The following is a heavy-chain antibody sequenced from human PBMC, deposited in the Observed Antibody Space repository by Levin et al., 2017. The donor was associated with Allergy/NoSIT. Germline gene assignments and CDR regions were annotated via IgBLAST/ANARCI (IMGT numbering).Heavy chain of an antibody. V-gene: IGHV4-34*01. CDR1: GGSFSGYY. Sequence: PSETLSLTCAVYGGSFSGYYWSWIRQPPGKGLEWIGEINHSGSTNYNPSLKSRVTISVDTSKNQFSLKLSSVTAADTAVYYRASSVPTYGSGSYYGCWGQGTLVTVSS. CDR3: ASSVPTYGSGSYYGC. D-gene: IGHD3-10*01. J-gene: IGHJ4*02. CDR2: INHSGST.